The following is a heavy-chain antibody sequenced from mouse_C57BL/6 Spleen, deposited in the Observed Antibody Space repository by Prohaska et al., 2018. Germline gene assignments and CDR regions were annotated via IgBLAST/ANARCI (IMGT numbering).Heavy chain of an antibody. D-gene: IGHD1-1*01. Sequence: VLLSCKSSGYTFSSYWLHFLHQWPRQCLYCIGELDPSARYTTYTQQFQCMATLTVEKSSSTAYMQLSSLTSEDSAVYYCARTYYYGSSYWFAYWGQGTLVTGSA. V-gene: IGHV1-69*02. CDR2: LDPSARYT. J-gene: IGHJ3*01. CDR1: GYTFSSYW. CDR3: ARTYYYGSSYWFAY.